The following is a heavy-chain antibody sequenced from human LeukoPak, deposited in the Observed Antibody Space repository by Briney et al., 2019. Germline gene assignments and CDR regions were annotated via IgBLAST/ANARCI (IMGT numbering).Heavy chain of an antibody. CDR1: GFTFSSYW. V-gene: IGHV3-7*01. CDR3: ARVAIVVVPAAGDDAFDI. D-gene: IGHD2-2*01. J-gene: IGHJ3*02. Sequence: GGSLRLSCAASGFTFSSYWMSWVRQAPGKGLEWVANIKQDGSEKYYVDSVKGRFTISRDNAKNSLYLQMNSLRAEDTAVYYCARVAIVVVPAAGDDAFDIWGRGTMVTVSS. CDR2: IKQDGSEK.